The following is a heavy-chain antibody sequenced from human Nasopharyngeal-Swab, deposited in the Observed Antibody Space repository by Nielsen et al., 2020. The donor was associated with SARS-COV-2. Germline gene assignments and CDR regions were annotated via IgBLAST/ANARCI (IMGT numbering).Heavy chain of an antibody. V-gene: IGHV3-73*01. CDR2: IGDKDHNYAT. CDR1: GFSITTYG. J-gene: IGHJ4*02. Sequence: GASLKISCAASGFSITTYGMTWVRQASGKGLEWVGRIGDKDHNYATTYGASVQGRFTIPRDDSKNTAFLQMDSLKTEDTALYYCTTDFYFDYWGQGTLVTVSS. CDR3: TTDFYFDY.